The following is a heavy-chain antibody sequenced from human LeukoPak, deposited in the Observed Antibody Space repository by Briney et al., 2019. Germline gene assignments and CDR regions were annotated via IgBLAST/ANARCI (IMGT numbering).Heavy chain of an antibody. CDR1: GDSISNFY. V-gene: IGHV4-4*07. Sequence: NSSETLSLTCTVSGDSISNFYWSWIRQPAGKGLEWIGRIYTSGSTNYNPSLKSRVTMSVDTSKNQFSLKLSSVTAADTAVYYCARSPPPINYYDSSGYYYFQHWGQGTLVTVSS. CDR3: ARSPPPINYYDSSGYYYFQH. J-gene: IGHJ1*01. CDR2: IYTSGST. D-gene: IGHD3-22*01.